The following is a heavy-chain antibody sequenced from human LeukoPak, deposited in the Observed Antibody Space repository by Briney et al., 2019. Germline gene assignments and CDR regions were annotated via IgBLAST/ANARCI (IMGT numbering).Heavy chain of an antibody. V-gene: IGHV3-74*01. CDR1: GFTFSSYW. D-gene: IGHD1-26*01. Sequence: PGGSLRLSCAASGFTFSSYWMHWVRQAPGKGLVWVSRINSDGSSTSYADFVKGRFTIFRDNAKNTLYLQMNSLRAEDTAVYYCARDGGGSYNDAFDIWGQGTMVTVSS. CDR2: INSDGSST. CDR3: ARDGGGSYNDAFDI. J-gene: IGHJ3*02.